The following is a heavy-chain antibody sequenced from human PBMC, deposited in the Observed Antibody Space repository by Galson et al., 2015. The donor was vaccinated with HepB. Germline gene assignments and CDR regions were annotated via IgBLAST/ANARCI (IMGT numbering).Heavy chain of an antibody. D-gene: IGHD4-17*01. CDR3: AKAPTVTSWFDP. Sequence: SLRLSCAASGFTFSTYAMNWVRQAPGKGLEWVSAISGSGGSTYYADSVKGRFTISRDNSKNTLYLQMNSLRAEDTAVYYCAKAPTVTSWFDPWGQGTLVTVSS. J-gene: IGHJ5*02. CDR1: GFTFSTYA. V-gene: IGHV3-23*01. CDR2: ISGSGGST.